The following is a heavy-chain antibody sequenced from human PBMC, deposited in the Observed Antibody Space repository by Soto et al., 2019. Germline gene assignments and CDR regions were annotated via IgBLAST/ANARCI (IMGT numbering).Heavy chain of an antibody. D-gene: IGHD3-10*01. CDR1: GFTFSSYA. V-gene: IGHV3-30-3*01. Sequence: QVQLVESGGGVVQPGRSLRLSCAASGFTFSSYAIHWVRQAPGQGLEWVAVISYDGNNKYYADSVKGRFTISRDNSKNTLYLQMNSLRAEDTAVYYCARGYYGSGSYYVDYWGQGTLVTVSS. CDR3: ARGYYGSGSYYVDY. J-gene: IGHJ4*02. CDR2: ISYDGNNK.